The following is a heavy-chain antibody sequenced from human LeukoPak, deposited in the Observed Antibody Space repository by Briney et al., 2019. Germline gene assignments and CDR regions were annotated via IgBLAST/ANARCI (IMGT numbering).Heavy chain of an antibody. CDR1: GFTFTNFA. D-gene: IGHD3-22*01. Sequence: GGSLRLSCAASGFTFTNFAMNWVRQAPGKGLEWVSSITGNGGRAYYADSVKGRFTISRDNSMNTLHLQMNSLRAEDTAVYYCAKYPHYDGSGFYFDYWGQGALVTVSS. J-gene: IGHJ4*02. V-gene: IGHV3-23*01. CDR3: AKYPHYDGSGFYFDY. CDR2: ITGNGGRA.